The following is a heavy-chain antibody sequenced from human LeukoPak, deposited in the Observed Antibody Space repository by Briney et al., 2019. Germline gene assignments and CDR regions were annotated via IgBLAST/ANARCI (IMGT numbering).Heavy chain of an antibody. V-gene: IGHV1-69*01. CDR3: ARDHWFDP. CDR1: GGTFSSYA. CDR2: IIPIFGTA. Sequence: SVKVSCKASGGTFSSYAISWVRQAPGQGLEWMGGIIPIFGTANYAQKFQGRVTITADESASTAYMEPSSLRSEGTAVYYCARDHWFDPWGQGTLVTVSS. J-gene: IGHJ5*02.